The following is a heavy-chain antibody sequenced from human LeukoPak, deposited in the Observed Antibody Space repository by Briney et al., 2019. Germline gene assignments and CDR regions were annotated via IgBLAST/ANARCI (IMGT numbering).Heavy chain of an antibody. Sequence: SQTLSLTCAISGDSVSSHSAAWNWIRQSPSRGLEWLGRTYYRSKWYNDYAMFVKSRITINPDTSQNQISLQLNSVTPEDTAVYYCVREFILGTSRVTGVDHLYYYYYMDVWGKGTTVTVSS. D-gene: IGHD1-26*01. V-gene: IGHV6-1*01. J-gene: IGHJ6*03. CDR3: VREFILGTSRVTGVDHLYYYYYMDV. CDR1: GDSVSSHSAA. CDR2: TYYRSKWYN.